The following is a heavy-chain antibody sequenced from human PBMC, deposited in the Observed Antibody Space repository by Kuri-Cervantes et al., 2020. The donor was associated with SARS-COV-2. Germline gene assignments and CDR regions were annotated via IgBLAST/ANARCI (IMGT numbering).Heavy chain of an antibody. CDR3: ARIMNIVAVPAAGYGMDV. V-gene: IGHV4-39*01. D-gene: IGHD2-2*01. Sequence: SQTLSLTCTVSGGSISSSSYYWGWIRQPPGKGLEWIGSIYYSGSTYYNPSLKSRVTISVDTSKNQFSLKLSSVTAADTAVYYCARIMNIVAVPAAGYGMDVWGQGTTVTVSS. J-gene: IGHJ6*02. CDR2: IYYSGST. CDR1: GGSISSSSYY.